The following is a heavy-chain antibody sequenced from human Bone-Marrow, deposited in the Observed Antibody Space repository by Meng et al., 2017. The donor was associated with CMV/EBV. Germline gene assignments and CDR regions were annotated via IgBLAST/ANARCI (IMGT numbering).Heavy chain of an antibody. CDR3: AAYTWFGDYYHLDH. D-gene: IGHD2-2*02. J-gene: IGHJ4*02. Sequence: GGSLRLSCAASGLVFSDDWMTWVRQAPGKGLEWVGRIKSNREGGATDYAAPVEGRFTISRDDSRNTVYLQLSSLATEDTDVYYCAAYTWFGDYYHLDHWGQGTPVTVSS. CDR2: IKSNREGGAT. CDR1: GLVFSDDW. V-gene: IGHV3-15*01.